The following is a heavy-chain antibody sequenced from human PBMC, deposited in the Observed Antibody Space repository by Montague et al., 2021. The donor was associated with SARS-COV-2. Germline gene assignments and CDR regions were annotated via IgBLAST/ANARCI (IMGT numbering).Heavy chain of an antibody. CDR3: ARDGDEGYFFEY. D-gene: IGHD2/OR15-2a*01. Sequence: TLSLTCTVSGASISNGSYYWNWIRPLPGKGLEWIGYIHHSGGTYYTPSLQSRVAISVDTSKTAFSLKMTAVTAADTAVYYCARDGDEGYFFEYWGKGLLVTVSS. CDR1: GASISNGSYY. J-gene: IGHJ4*02. CDR2: IHHSGGT. V-gene: IGHV4-31*03.